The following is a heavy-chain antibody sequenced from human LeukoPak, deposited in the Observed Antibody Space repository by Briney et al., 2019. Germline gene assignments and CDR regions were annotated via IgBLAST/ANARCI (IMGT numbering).Heavy chain of an antibody. CDR2: IFYSGST. CDR3: ARGSRYSGLFDY. D-gene: IGHD5-12*01. J-gene: IGHJ4*02. V-gene: IGHV4-59*01. Sequence: SETLSLTCTVSGGSIRSYYWSWIRQPPGKGLDWIGYIFYSGSTNYNPSLKSRVTISVDMSRNQFSLRLNSVTAADTGVYYCARGSRYSGLFDYWGQGTLVTVSS. CDR1: GGSIRSYY.